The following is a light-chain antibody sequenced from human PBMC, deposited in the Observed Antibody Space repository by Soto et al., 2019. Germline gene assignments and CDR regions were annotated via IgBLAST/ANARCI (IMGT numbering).Light chain of an antibody. J-gene: IGKJ5*01. CDR3: QQRSNWSIT. V-gene: IGKV3-11*01. CDR1: QSVGIN. CDR2: EAS. Sequence: ESAMTQFPATLSVSPGERAPLSCRASQSVGINVAWYQQKPGQAPRLLIYEASNRATGIPARFSGSGSGTDFTLTISSLEPEDFAVYYCQQRSNWSITFGQGTRLEIK.